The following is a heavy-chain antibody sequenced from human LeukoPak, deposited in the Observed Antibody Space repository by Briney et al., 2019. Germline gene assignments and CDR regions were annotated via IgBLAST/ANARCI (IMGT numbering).Heavy chain of an antibody. J-gene: IGHJ4*02. V-gene: IGHV3-33*01. CDR2: IWDDGRNK. D-gene: IGHD5-24*01. CDR3: ARGWNYFDY. CDR1: AFTFSNYA. Sequence: PGGSLRLSCAASAFTFSNYAMHWVRQAPGKGLEWVAMIWDDGRNKYYADSVRSRFTISRDNSRNTLYLQMNSLRAEDTAVYYCARGWNYFDYWGQGTLVTVSS.